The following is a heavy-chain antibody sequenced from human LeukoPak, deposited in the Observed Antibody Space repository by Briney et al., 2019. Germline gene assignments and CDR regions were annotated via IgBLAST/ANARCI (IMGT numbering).Heavy chain of an antibody. V-gene: IGHV4-59*08. CDR2: ISHSGRT. CDR3: ARHDYSNPRVDY. J-gene: IGHJ4*02. Sequence: PSETLSLTCTVSGGSISSYYWSWIRQPPGKGLEWIGYISHSGRTNFNPSLRSRVTISVATSKNQFSLELSSVTAADTALYYCARHDYSNPRVDYWGQGTLVTVSS. CDR1: GGSISSYY. D-gene: IGHD4-11*01.